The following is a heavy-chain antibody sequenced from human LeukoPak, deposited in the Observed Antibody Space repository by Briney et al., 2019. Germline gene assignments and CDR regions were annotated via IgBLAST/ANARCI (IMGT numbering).Heavy chain of an antibody. V-gene: IGHV3-21*06. D-gene: IGHD3-22*01. Sequence: GGSLRLSCEASGFSFSNYSMDWVRQAPGKGLEGVASITSGSRYLYYGDSVKGRFTVSRDNTKNSLHLQMNSLRVDDTAVYYCARPSGYYAFDSWGQGTLVTVSS. CDR2: ITSGSRYL. CDR1: GFSFSNYS. J-gene: IGHJ4*02. CDR3: ARPSGYYAFDS.